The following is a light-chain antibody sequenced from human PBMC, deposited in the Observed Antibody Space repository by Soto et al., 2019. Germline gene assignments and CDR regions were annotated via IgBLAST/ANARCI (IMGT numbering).Light chain of an antibody. Sequence: QLVLTQPPSVSGAPGQRVTISCTGSSSNIGAGYDVHWYQQLPGRAPKLLIYGNNNRPSGAPDRFSGSKSGTSASLAITGLQAEDEADYYCQSYDSSLSGAVFGGGTKLTVL. V-gene: IGLV1-40*01. J-gene: IGLJ2*01. CDR3: QSYDSSLSGAV. CDR1: SSNIGAGYD. CDR2: GNN.